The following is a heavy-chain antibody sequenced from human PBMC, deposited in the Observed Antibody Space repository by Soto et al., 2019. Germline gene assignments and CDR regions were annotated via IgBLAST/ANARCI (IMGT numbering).Heavy chain of an antibody. V-gene: IGHV1-18*01. D-gene: IGHD5-18*01. Sequence: QVQLVQSGAEVKKPGASVKVSCKASGYTFTSYGISWVRQAPGQGLEWMGWISAYNGNTNYAQKLQGRVTMTTDTSLSAAYMELRSPRSDCTAVYYCARPRGYSYGFDYWGQGTLVTVSS. CDR1: GYTFTSYG. J-gene: IGHJ4*02. CDR2: ISAYNGNT. CDR3: ARPRGYSYGFDY.